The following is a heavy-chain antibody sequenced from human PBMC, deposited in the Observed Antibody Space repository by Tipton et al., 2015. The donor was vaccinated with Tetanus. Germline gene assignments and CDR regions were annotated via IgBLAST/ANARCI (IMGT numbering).Heavy chain of an antibody. CDR2: VSDSGRT. Sequence: TLSLTCNVSGGSINTGDYYWSWIRQPPGKGLAWIGYVSDSGRTYSNPSPRIRIIISVDTSKNQFSLILSSVTAADPAVYYCARATPSSSYFVRSYSRAGWGQGTTVVVSS. V-gene: IGHV4-30-4*01. J-gene: IGHJ6*02. CDR3: ARATPSSSYFVRSYSRAG. D-gene: IGHD3-22*01. CDR1: GGSINTGDYY.